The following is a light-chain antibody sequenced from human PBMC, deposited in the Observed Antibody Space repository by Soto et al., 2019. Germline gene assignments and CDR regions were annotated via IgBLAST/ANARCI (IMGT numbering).Light chain of an antibody. Sequence: EIVLTQSPGTLSLSPGERATLSCRASQSVTYSFLAWYQQKPGQAPRLLIYGGSSRATGIPDRFSGSGSGTYFTLRISRLEPEDYAVYYCQQYGGSPLTFGGGTKVEIK. CDR3: QQYGGSPLT. CDR2: GGS. V-gene: IGKV3-20*01. J-gene: IGKJ4*01. CDR1: QSVTYSF.